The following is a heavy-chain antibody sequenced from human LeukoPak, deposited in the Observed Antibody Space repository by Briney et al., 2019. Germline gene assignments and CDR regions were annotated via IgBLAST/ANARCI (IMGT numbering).Heavy chain of an antibody. CDR2: IYYSGST. J-gene: IGHJ4*02. CDR3: ARGRGMTTIDY. D-gene: IGHD4-17*01. CDR1: GGSMSSSSYY. Sequence: WETLSLTRTVSGGSMSSSSYYWGWIRQPPGKGLEWIGSIYYSGSTYYNPSLKSRVTISVDTSKNQFSLKLSSVTAADTAVYYCARGRGMTTIDYWGQGTLVTVSS. V-gene: IGHV4-39*01.